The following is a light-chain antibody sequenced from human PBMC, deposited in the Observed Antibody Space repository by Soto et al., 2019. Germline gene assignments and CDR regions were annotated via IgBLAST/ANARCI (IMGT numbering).Light chain of an antibody. CDR2: EVS. CDR1: SSDVGGSNY. J-gene: IGLJ2*01. Sequence: QSVLIQPASVSGSPGQSITLSCTGTSSDVGGSNYVSWYQQHPGKAPKLMIYEVSNRPSGVSHRFSGSKSANTASLTISGLQAEDEGDYYCSSYTGSSTLVLFGGGTKLTV. CDR3: SSYTGSSTLVL. V-gene: IGLV2-14*01.